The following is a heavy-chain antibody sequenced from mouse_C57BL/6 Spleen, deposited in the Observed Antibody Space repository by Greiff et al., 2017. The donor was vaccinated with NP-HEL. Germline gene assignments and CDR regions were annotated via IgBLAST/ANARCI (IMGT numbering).Heavy chain of an antibody. V-gene: IGHV14-4*01. D-gene: IGHD3-1*01. CDR2: IDPENGDT. CDR1: GFNIKDDY. Sequence: VQLQQSGAELVRPGASVKLSCTASGFNIKDDYMPWVKQRPEQGLEWIGWIDPENGDTEYASKFQGKATITADTSSNTAYLQLSSLTSEDTAVYYCTTRGYPWFAYWGQGTLVTVSA. CDR3: TTRGYPWFAY. J-gene: IGHJ3*01.